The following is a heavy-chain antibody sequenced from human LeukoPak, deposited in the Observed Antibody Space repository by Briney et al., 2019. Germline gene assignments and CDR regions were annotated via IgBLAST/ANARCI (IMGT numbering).Heavy chain of an antibody. CDR3: AKTRCGGDCYSDAFDI. D-gene: IGHD2-21*01. CDR1: GFTFSSYS. V-gene: IGHV3-48*01. CDR2: ISSSVITI. J-gene: IGHJ3*02. Sequence: PGGSLRLSCTASGFTFSSYSMNWVRQVPGEGLEWISYISSSVITIFYADSVKGRFTISRDNAENSLFLQMNSLRAEDTAVYYCAKTRCGGDCYSDAFDIWGQGTLVTVSS.